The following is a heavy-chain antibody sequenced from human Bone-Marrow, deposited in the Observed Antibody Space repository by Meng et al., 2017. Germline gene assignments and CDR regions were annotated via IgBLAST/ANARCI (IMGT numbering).Heavy chain of an antibody. Sequence: SGPTLVKPTQTLTLTSTFSGFSLNTNGMCVTWIRQPTGKALERRATIDWDNDKFYSTSLRSRPSISKDTTTNQVDFTMTNMDVGNTAPYYGARVTAVGFHYHGMDVWGQGTTVTVSS. V-gene: IGHV2-70*17. D-gene: IGHD4-11*01. CDR2: IDWDNDK. CDR1: GFSLNTNGMC. CDR3: ARVTAVGFHYHGMDV. J-gene: IGHJ6*02.